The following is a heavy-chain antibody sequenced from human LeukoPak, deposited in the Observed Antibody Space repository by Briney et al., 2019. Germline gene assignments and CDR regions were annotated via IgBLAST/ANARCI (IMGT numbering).Heavy chain of an antibody. CDR3: AGDSYYASSGYWGDAFDI. Sequence: PGGSLRLSCAASGFTFSSYSMNWVRQAPGKGLEWVSYISSSSTIYYADSVKGRFTISRDNAKNSLYLQMNSLRAEDTAVYYCAGDSYYASSGYWGDAFDIWGQGTMVTVST. D-gene: IGHD3-22*01. CDR2: ISSSSTI. V-gene: IGHV3-48*01. CDR1: GFTFSSYS. J-gene: IGHJ3*02.